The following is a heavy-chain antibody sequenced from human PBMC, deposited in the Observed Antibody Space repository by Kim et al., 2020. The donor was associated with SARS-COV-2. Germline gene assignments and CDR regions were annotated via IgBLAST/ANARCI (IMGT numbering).Heavy chain of an antibody. CDR3: AKGLGTRWFSFEY. J-gene: IGHJ4*02. Sequence: YYAGAVKGRFTISSDKAKNTLYLQRNSMRADDTAVYYCAKGLGTRWFSFEYGGQGTLVTVS. V-gene: IGHV3-33*03. D-gene: IGHD2-15*01.